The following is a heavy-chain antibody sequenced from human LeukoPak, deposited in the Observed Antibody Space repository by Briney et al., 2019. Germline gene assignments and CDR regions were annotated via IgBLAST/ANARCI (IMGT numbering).Heavy chain of an antibody. D-gene: IGHD1-1*01. CDR3: TRDYKADC. CDR1: GFSFSSYA. Sequence: GGSLRLSCTASGFSFSSYAMSWVRQAPGKGLEWVSAISGSGGSTYYADSVKGRFTISRDNSKNTLFLQMNRLRADDTAVYYCTRDYKADCWGQGTLVTVSS. CDR2: ISGSGGST. V-gene: IGHV3-23*01. J-gene: IGHJ4*02.